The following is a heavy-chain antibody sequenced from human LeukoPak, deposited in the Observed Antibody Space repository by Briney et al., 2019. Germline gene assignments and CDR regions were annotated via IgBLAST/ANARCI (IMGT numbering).Heavy chain of an antibody. J-gene: IGHJ4*02. CDR2: FSYSGGT. CDR1: GGSLNNLF. V-gene: IGHV4-59*01. Sequence: PSETLSLTCTVSGGSLNNLFWTWLRQPPGKGLEWIGYFSYSGGTTYNPSLKSRATISIDTSKNQFSLNLNSVTAADTAVYYCAREGPLGKYYDYWGPGTLVTVSS. D-gene: IGHD3-16*01. CDR3: AREGPLGKYYDY.